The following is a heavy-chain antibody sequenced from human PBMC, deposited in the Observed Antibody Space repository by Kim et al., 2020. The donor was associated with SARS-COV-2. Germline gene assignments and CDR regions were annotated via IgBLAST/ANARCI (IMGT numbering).Heavy chain of an antibody. J-gene: IGHJ4*02. V-gene: IGHV4-39*01. CDR1: GGSISSSSYY. CDR3: ATVDIVATILGY. D-gene: IGHD5-12*01. CDR2: IYYSGST. Sequence: SATLSLTCTVSGGSISSSSYYWGWIRQPPGKGLEWIGSIYYSGSTYYNPSLKSRVTISVDTSKNQFSLKLSSVTAADTAVYYCATVDIVATILGYWGQGTLVTVSS.